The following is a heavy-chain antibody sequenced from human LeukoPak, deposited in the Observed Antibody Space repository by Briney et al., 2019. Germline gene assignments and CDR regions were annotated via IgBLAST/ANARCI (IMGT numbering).Heavy chain of an antibody. CDR2: ISYDGSNK. V-gene: IGHV3-30*04. D-gene: IGHD6-19*01. J-gene: IGHJ4*02. CDR1: GFTFSSYA. Sequence: PGRSLRLSCAASGFTFSSYAMHWVRQAPGKGLEWVAVISYDGSNKYYADSVKGRFTISRDNSKSTLYLQMNSLRAEDTAVYYCARERYSSGCFDYWGQGTLVTVSS. CDR3: ARERYSSGCFDY.